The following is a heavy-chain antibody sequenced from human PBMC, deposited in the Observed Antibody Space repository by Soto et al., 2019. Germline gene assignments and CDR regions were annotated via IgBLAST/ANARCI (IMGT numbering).Heavy chain of an antibody. CDR1: GFTFSTYT. D-gene: IGHD2-2*01. V-gene: IGHV3-21*01. CDR3: ARGFCSSASCQNYFDY. J-gene: IGHJ4*02. CDR2: VSYSSNYI. Sequence: GGSLRLSCAASGFTFSTYTMNWVRQAPGKGLEWVSSVSYSSNYIYYADSVKGRFTISRDNAKNSLYLQMNSLRAEDTAVYYCARGFCSSASCQNYFDYWGQGTQVTVSS.